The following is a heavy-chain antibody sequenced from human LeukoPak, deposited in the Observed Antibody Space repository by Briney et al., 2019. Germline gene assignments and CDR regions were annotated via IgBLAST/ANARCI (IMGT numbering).Heavy chain of an antibody. Sequence: SVKLSCTASGGTFSSYAISWVRQAPGQGLEWMGGIIPIFGTANYAQTFQGRVTITTDESTSTAYMELSSLISEDTAVYYCSRGVLAVATIWEGFDYWGQGTLVTASS. J-gene: IGHJ4*02. CDR1: GGTFSSYA. CDR3: SRGVLAVATIWEGFDY. V-gene: IGHV1-69*05. D-gene: IGHD5-24*01. CDR2: IIPIFGTA.